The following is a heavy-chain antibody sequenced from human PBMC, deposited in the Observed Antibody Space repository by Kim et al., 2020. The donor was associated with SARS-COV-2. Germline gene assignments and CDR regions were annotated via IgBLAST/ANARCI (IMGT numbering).Heavy chain of an antibody. Sequence: GGSLRLSCAASGFTFSSYAMSWVRQAPGKGLEWVSAISGSGGSTYYADSVKGRFTISRDNSKNTLYLQMNSLRAEDTAVYYCAKDGVWFGELRWFDPWGQGTLVTVSS. CDR1: GFTFSSYA. D-gene: IGHD3-10*01. V-gene: IGHV3-23*01. CDR3: AKDGVWFGELRWFDP. CDR2: ISGSGGST. J-gene: IGHJ5*02.